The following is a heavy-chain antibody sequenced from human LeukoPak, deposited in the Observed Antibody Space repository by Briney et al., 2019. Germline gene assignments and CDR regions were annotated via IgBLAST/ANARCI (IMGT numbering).Heavy chain of an antibody. D-gene: IGHD1-20*01. CDR2: SYYSGST. J-gene: IGHJ6*03. CDR1: GGSISSSSYY. CDR3: ARLSYNSIYYYYYMDV. Sequence: SETLSLTCTVSGGSISSSSYYWGWIRQPPGTGLEWIGSSYYSGSTYYNPSLKSRVTISVDTSKNQFSLKLSSVTAADTAVSYCARLSYNSIYYYYYMDVWGKGTTVTVSS. V-gene: IGHV4-39*01.